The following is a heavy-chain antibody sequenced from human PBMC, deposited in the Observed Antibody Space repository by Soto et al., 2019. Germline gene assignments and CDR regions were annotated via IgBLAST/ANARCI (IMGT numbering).Heavy chain of an antibody. J-gene: IGHJ3*02. CDR1: GYTFTSYY. CDR2: INPSGGST. V-gene: IGHV1-46*03. Sequence: QVQLVQSGAEVKKPGASVKVSCKASGYTFTSYYIHWVRQAPGQGLEWMGIINPSGGSTSYAQKFRGRVTMTRDTSTSTVYMELSSLRSEDTAVYYCARGHCSSTSCYGLDAFDIWGQGTMVTVSS. CDR3: ARGHCSSTSCYGLDAFDI. D-gene: IGHD2-2*01.